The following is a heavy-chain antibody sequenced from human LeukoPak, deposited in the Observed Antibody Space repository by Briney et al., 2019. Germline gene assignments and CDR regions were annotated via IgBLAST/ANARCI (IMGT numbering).Heavy chain of an antibody. D-gene: IGHD2-2*01. CDR3: ARWFCTSTSCYLNY. Sequence: ASVKVSCKASGYTFTGYYLHWVRQAPGQGLEWMGWINPNSGGTRYAQRFQGRVTMTRDTSISTAYMEPGRLRSDDTAVYYCARWFCTSTSCYLNYWGQGTLVTVSS. CDR2: INPNSGGT. J-gene: IGHJ4*02. V-gene: IGHV1-2*02. CDR1: GYTFTGYY.